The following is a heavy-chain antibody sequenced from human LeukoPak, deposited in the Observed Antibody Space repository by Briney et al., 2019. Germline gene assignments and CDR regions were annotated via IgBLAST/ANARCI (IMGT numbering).Heavy chain of an antibody. CDR3: ARDRGYDYYDSSGYYPKDYFDY. CDR2: INPSGGST. Sequence: ASVKVSCKASGYTFTSYYMHWVRQAPGQGLEWMGIINPSGGSTSYAQKFQGRVTTTRDTSTSTVYVELSSLRSEDTAVYYCARDRGYDYYDSSGYYPKDYFDYWGQGTLVTVSS. J-gene: IGHJ4*02. D-gene: IGHD3-22*01. CDR1: GYTFTSYY. V-gene: IGHV1-46*03.